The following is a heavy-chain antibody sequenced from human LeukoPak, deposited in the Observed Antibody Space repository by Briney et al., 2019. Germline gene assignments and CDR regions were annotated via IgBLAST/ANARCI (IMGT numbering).Heavy chain of an antibody. Sequence: GGSLRLSCAASGFTVSSNYMSWVRQAPGKGLEWVSIVFSGGSTYYADSVKGRFTISRVNSKNTLYLQMNSLRAEDTAVYYCARENDMGYCSGGRCYKGYNAMDVWGQGTTVTVSS. CDR2: VFSGGST. J-gene: IGHJ6*02. CDR3: ARENDMGYCSGGRCYKGYNAMDV. D-gene: IGHD2-15*01. V-gene: IGHV3-53*01. CDR1: GFTVSSNY.